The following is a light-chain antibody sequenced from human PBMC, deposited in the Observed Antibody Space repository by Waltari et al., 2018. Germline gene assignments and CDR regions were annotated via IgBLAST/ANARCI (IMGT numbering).Light chain of an antibody. V-gene: IGLV1-44*01. CDR3: AAWDDSLNGHWV. CDR1: YSNIGNNV. J-gene: IGLJ3*02. Sequence: QSMLTQPPSASGTPGQRVTISCSGTYSNIGNNVVNWYQQLPGKAPKLLIYRNDQRPSGVPDRFSGSKSGSSASLAIGGLQSEDEADYYCAAWDDSLNGHWVFGGGTKVTVL. CDR2: RND.